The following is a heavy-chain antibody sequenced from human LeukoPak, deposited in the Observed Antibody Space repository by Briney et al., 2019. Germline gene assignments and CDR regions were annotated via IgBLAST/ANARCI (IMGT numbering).Heavy chain of an antibody. CDR2: INPSGGST. J-gene: IGHJ3*02. Sequence: ASVKVSCKASGYTFTSYYMHWVRQAPGQGLEWMGIINPSGGSTSYAQKFQGRVTMTTDTSTSTAYMELRSLRSDDTAVYYCARDQKVLRYFDWLTTPGSRDAFDIWGQGTMVTVSS. CDR3: ARDQKVLRYFDWLTTPGSRDAFDI. V-gene: IGHV1-46*01. CDR1: GYTFTSYY. D-gene: IGHD3-9*01.